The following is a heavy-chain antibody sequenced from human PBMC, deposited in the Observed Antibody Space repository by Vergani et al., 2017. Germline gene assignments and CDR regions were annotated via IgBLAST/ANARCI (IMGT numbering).Heavy chain of an antibody. V-gene: IGHV4-61*01. CDR1: GGSVSSGSYY. J-gene: IGHJ6*03. CDR3: ARDELLRKYYGDDYYYYMDV. CDR2: IYYSGST. Sequence: QVQLQESGPGLVKPSETLSLTCTVSGGSVSSGSYYWSWIRQPPGKGLEWIGYIYYSGSTNYNPSLKSRVTISVDTSKNQFSLKLSSVTAADTAVYYWARDELLRKYYGDDYYYYMDVWGKGTTVTVSS. D-gene: IGHD4-17*01.